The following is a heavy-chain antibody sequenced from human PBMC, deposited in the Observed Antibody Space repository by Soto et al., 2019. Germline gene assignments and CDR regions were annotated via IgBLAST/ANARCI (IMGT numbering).Heavy chain of an antibody. D-gene: IGHD2-8*01. V-gene: IGHV1-69*13. Sequence: SVKVSCKASGGTLSSYAISWVRQAPGQGLEWMGGIIPIFGTANYAQKFQGRVTITADESTSTAYMELSSLRSEDTAVYYCARGYCTNGVCARYYYYYGMDVWGQGTTVTVSS. CDR2: IIPIFGTA. CDR1: GGTLSSYA. J-gene: IGHJ6*02. CDR3: ARGYCTNGVCARYYYYYGMDV.